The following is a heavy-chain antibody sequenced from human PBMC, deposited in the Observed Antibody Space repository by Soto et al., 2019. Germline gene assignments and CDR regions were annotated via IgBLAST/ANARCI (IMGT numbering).Heavy chain of an antibody. J-gene: IGHJ6*03. D-gene: IGHD5-12*01. CDR2: IYYSGRT. Sequence: QVQLQESGPGLVKPSQTLSLTCTVSGVSISSGGYYWSWIRQHPGKGMEWIGYIYYSGRTYYNPSLKGRVTMSVDTSENQFSLRLRTVTAADTAVSDCASKESGYGEYMDVWGKGTTVTVSS. CDR1: GVSISSGGYY. CDR3: ASKESGYGEYMDV. V-gene: IGHV4-31*03.